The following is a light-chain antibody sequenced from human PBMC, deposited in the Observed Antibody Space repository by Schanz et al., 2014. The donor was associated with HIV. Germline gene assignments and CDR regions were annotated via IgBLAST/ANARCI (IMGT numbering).Light chain of an antibody. CDR2: NTY. J-gene: IGLJ3*02. V-gene: IGLV1-44*01. Sequence: QSVLTQPPSASGTPGQRVTISCSGSSSSIKTNAVNWFQQLPGTAPKLLIYNTYHRPSGVPDRFSGSESGTSASLAISGLQSEDEADFYCATWDDSLNGWVFGRGTKLTVL. CDR3: ATWDDSLNGWV. CDR1: SSSIKTNA.